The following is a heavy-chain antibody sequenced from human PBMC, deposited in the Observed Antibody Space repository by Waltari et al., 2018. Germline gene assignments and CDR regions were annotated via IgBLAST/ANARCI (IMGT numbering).Heavy chain of an antibody. CDR3: ARELIGRDYGDSLGAFDI. CDR2: IYHSGST. J-gene: IGHJ3*02. D-gene: IGHD4-17*01. CDR1: GYSISSGYY. V-gene: IGHV4-38-2*02. Sequence: QVQLQESGPGLVKPSETLSLTCAVSGYSISSGYYWGWIRQPPGKGLEWIGSIYHSGSTYYNPSLKSRVTISVDTSKNQFSLKLSSVTAADTAVYYCARELIGRDYGDSLGAFDIWGQGTMVTVSS.